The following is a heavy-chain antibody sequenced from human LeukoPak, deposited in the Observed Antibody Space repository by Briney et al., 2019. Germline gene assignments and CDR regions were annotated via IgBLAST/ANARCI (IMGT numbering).Heavy chain of an antibody. J-gene: IGHJ4*02. D-gene: IGHD3-10*01. CDR2: IKSDGSST. Sequence: GGSLRLSCAASGFTFSSYWMHWVRQVPGKGLVWVSRIKSDGSSTSYADSVKGRFTMSRDNAKNTLYLQMNSLRAEDTAVYYCVRESRTDYCGDFWGQGTLVTVSS. CDR1: GFTFSSYW. CDR3: VRESRTDYCGDF. V-gene: IGHV3-74*01.